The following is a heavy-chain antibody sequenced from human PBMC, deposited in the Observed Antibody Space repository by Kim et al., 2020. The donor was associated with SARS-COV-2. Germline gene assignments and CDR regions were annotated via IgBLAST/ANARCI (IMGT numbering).Heavy chain of an antibody. V-gene: IGHV4-39*01. Sequence: SETLSLTCTVSGGSISSSSYYWGWIRQLPGKGLEWIGSIYYSGSTYYNPSLKSRVTISVDTSKNQFSLKLSSVTAADTAVYYCARRRLFGVVIGLGYFDLWGRGTLVTVSS. CDR2: IYYSGST. CDR1: GGSISSSSYY. CDR3: ARRRLFGVVIGLGYFDL. D-gene: IGHD3-3*01. J-gene: IGHJ2*01.